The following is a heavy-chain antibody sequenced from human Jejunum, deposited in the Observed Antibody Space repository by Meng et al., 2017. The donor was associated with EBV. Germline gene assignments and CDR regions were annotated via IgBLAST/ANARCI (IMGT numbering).Heavy chain of an antibody. CDR1: GYSFTNSV. V-gene: IGHV7-4-1*02. CDR3: ARVRGYSYGRPFDY. J-gene: IGHJ4*02. D-gene: IGHD5-18*01. Sequence: QGPLVQPGLGLKKLGASWKVSGKASGYSFTNSVMNWGRQAPGQGVEWMGWINTNTGNPTYAQGFTGRFVFSLDTSVSTAYLQISSLKAEDTAVYYCARVRGYSYGRPFDYWGQGTLVTVSS. CDR2: INTNTGNP.